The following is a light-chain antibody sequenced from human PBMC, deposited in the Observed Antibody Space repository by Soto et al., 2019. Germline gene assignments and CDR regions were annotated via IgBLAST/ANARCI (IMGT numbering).Light chain of an antibody. Sequence: DIVLTQSPGTLSLSPGERATLSCRASQSIGNNYLAWYQQKPGQAPRLLIYGASIRAIDIPDRFSGSGSGTDFTLTISGLETEDFAVYYCQHYGSSYTFGQGTKVEIK. CDR3: QHYGSSYT. J-gene: IGKJ2*01. CDR1: QSIGNNY. V-gene: IGKV3-20*01. CDR2: GAS.